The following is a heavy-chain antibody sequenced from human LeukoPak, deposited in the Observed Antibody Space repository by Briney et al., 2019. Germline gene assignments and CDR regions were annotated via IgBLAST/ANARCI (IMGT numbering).Heavy chain of an antibody. CDR3: ARDLIAAAGTGKFDY. J-gene: IGHJ4*02. CDR2: IYYSGST. D-gene: IGHD6-13*01. CDR1: DGSISSYY. V-gene: IGHV4-39*07. Sequence: SETLSLTCTVSDGSISSYYWGWIRQPPGKGLEWIGSIYYSGSTYYNPSLKSRVTISVDTSKNQFSLKLSSVTAADTAVYYCARDLIAAAGTGKFDYWGQGTLVTVSS.